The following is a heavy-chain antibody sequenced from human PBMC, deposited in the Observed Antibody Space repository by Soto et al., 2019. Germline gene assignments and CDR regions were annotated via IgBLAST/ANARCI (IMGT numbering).Heavy chain of an antibody. CDR3: AVRHCSGSSCYHFFLAY. D-gene: IGHD2-15*01. J-gene: IGHJ4*02. CDR1: GYSFTNYW. CDR2: IYPGDSDI. V-gene: IGHV5-51*01. Sequence: GAALKISCKGSGYSFTNYWFGRVRQMHGRGLEWMGIIYPGDSDIRYSPSFQGQVTISADKSISTAYLQWSSLKASDTAMYYCAVRHCSGSSCYHFFLAYWGQGTLVTVSS.